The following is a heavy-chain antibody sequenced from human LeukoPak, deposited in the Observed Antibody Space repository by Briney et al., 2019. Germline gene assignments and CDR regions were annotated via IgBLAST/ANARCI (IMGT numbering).Heavy chain of an antibody. CDR3: ARIGDQDDWEVPFYY. Sequence: GGSLRLSRAASGFTVCGNYMSWVRPTPGKGLEWVSVIYSGGSTYYADSVKGRFTISRQISKNTVYLRMTSLRGEDKAIYYCARIGDQDDWEVPFYYWGQGTLVTVSS. J-gene: IGHJ4*02. D-gene: IGHD3-9*01. V-gene: IGHV3-66*02. CDR2: IYSGGST. CDR1: GFTVCGNY.